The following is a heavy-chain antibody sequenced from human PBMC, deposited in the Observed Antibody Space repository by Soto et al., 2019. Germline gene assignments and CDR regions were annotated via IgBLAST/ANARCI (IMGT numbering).Heavy chain of an antibody. J-gene: IGHJ5*02. CDR3: ERSVFP. V-gene: IGHV4-31*03. CDR1: GGSISSGGYY. Sequence: QVQLQESGPGLVKPSQTLSLTCTVSGGSISSGGYYWGWIRQHPGKGLEWFGYIYYSGSTYYNPSLKSRVTISVDTSKNPFSLKLRSVSAAGTAIYYCERSVFPWGQGTLVTVSS. CDR2: IYYSGST.